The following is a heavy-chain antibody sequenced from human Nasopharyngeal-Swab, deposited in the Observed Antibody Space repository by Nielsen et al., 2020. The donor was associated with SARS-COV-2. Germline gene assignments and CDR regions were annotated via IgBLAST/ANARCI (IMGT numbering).Heavy chain of an antibody. V-gene: IGHV3-33*01. J-gene: IGHJ3*02. Sequence: WIRQPPGKGLEWVAVIWYDGSNKYYADSVKGRFTISRGNSKNTLYLQMNSLRAEDTAVYYCARDPPGGSGSYAFDIWGQGTMVTVSS. CDR2: IWYDGSNK. CDR3: ARDPPGGSGSYAFDI. D-gene: IGHD3-10*01.